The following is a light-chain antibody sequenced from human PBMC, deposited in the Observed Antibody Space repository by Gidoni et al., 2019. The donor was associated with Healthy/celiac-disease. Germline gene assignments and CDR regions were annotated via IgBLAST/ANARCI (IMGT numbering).Light chain of an antibody. CDR1: QSNISW. CDR2: DAS. V-gene: IGKV1-5*01. Sequence: DIQMTQSPSTLSASVGDRVTITCRASQSNISWLAWYQQKPGKAPKLLIYDASSLESGVPSRFSGSGSGTEFTLTISSLQPDDFATYYCQQYNSYPYTFGQGTKLEIK. CDR3: QQYNSYPYT. J-gene: IGKJ2*01.